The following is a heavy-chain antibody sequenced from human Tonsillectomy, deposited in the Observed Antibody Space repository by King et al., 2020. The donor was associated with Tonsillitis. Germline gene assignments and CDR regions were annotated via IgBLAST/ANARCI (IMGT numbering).Heavy chain of an antibody. CDR3: AKDDTSGYYYIDY. CDR1: GFTFTSHG. J-gene: IGHJ4*02. Sequence: QLVQSGGGVVQPGTSLRLSCAVSGFTFTSHGMHWVRQAPGKGLEWVALILYDGSNRYYADSVKGRFTIPRDDSKNTLYLQMNSLRAEDTAVYYCAKDDTSGYYYIDYWGQGTLVSVFS. CDR2: ILYDGSNR. V-gene: IGHV3-30*18. D-gene: IGHD3-22*01.